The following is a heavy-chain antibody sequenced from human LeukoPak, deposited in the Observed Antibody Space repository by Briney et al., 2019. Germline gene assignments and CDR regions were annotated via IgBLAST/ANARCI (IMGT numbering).Heavy chain of an antibody. D-gene: IGHD6-6*01. Sequence: PSETLSLTCTVSGGSISSYYWSWIRQPPGKGLEWIGYIYYSGSTNYNPSLKSRVTISVDTSKNQFSLKLSSVTAADTAVYYCARQGAARFRYYFDYWGQGTLVTVSS. CDR1: GGSISSYY. CDR3: ARQGAARFRYYFDY. V-gene: IGHV4-59*08. J-gene: IGHJ4*02. CDR2: IYYSGST.